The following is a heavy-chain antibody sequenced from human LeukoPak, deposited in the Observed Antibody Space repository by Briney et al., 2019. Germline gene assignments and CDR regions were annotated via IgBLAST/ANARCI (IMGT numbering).Heavy chain of an antibody. Sequence: PGGSLRLSCAASGFTFSSYSMNWVRQAPGKGLEGVSFISSSSSTIYYADSVKGRFTISRDNAKNSLYLQMNSLRAEDTAVYYCARYGGGSYSAIGYWGQGTLVTVSS. J-gene: IGHJ4*02. CDR1: GFTFSSYS. D-gene: IGHD1-26*01. CDR2: ISSSSSTI. CDR3: ARYGGGSYSAIGY. V-gene: IGHV3-48*04.